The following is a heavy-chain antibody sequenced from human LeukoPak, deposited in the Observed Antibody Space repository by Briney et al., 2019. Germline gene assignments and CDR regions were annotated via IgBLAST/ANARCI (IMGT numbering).Heavy chain of an antibody. CDR2: IIHSGST. CDR1: GGSFSGYY. J-gene: IGHJ4*02. V-gene: IGHV4-34*12. CDR3: AGYSGSPRYFDY. D-gene: IGHD6-6*01. Sequence: PSETLSLTCAVYGGSFSGYYWSWIRQTPGKGLEWIGEIIHSGSTNYSPSFKSRVTISLDEAKSQFSLRLTSATAADTAVYYCAGYSGSPRYFDYWGQGTLVTVSS.